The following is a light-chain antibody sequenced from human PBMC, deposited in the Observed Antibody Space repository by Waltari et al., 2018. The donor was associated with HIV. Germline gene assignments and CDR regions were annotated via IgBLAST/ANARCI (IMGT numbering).Light chain of an antibody. CDR2: GKN. CDR3: NSRDSSGNHYV. CDR1: SLRSQY. J-gene: IGLJ1*01. V-gene: IGLV3-19*01. Sequence: SSALTQDPAVSVALGKSVRYTCQGDSLRSQYARWYQQKPGQAPVLVIYGKNNRPSGIPDRFSGSSSGNTASLTITGAQAEDEADYYCNSRDSSGNHYVFGTGTKVTVL.